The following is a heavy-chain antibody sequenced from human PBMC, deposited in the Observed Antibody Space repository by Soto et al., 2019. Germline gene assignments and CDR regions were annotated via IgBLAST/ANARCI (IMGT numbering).Heavy chain of an antibody. CDR1: GFTFSSYG. CDR3: AKDDQRGQLLWGYYYYYMDV. D-gene: IGHD2-2*01. V-gene: IGHV3-30*18. CDR2: ISYDGSNK. Sequence: PGGSLRLSCAASGFTFSSYGMHWVRQAPVKGLEWVAVISYDGSNKYYADSVKGRFTISRDNSKNTLYLQMNSLRAEDTAVYYCAKDDQRGQLLWGYYYYYMDVWGKGTTVTVSS. J-gene: IGHJ6*03.